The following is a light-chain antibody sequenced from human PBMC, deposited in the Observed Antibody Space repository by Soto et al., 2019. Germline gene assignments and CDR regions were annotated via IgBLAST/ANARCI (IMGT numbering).Light chain of an antibody. J-gene: IGKJ1*01. CDR1: QSVDSTF. V-gene: IGKV3-20*01. Sequence: EIVLTQSPGSLSLSPGQRVTLSCRASQSVDSTFFAWYQKKPGQAPRLLIYGASKRDTGVPDRFSGSGSGTDFTLTISRLEPEDLAVYYCQQYMSSVTFGQGTKVEI. CDR2: GAS. CDR3: QQYMSSVT.